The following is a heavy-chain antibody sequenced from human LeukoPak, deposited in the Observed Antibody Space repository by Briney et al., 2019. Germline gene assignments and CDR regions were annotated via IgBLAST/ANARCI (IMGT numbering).Heavy chain of an antibody. CDR1: GFTSSSYE. J-gene: IGHJ6*03. D-gene: IGHD6-19*01. CDR3: AKGSKAVLFTRDHYMDV. Sequence: GGSLRLSCAACGFTSSSYEMNWVRQAPGKGLEWVSYISSSGSTIYYADSVKGRFTISRDDSKNTLYLQMNSLRAEDTAVYFCAKGSKAVLFTRDHYMDVWGKGTTVTISS. CDR2: ISSSGSTI. V-gene: IGHV3-48*03.